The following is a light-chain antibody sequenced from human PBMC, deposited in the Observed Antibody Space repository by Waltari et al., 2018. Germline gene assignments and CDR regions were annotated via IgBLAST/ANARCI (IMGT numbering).Light chain of an antibody. J-gene: IGKJ5*01. Sequence: EIVLTQSPATLSLSPGERATLSCRASQSVSRSLAWYQHKPGQAPRLLIYEASNSATGIPARFSGRGSGTDFTLTISSLEPEDFAVYYCQQRSNWPPVTFGQGTRLEIK. CDR1: QSVSRS. V-gene: IGKV3-11*01. CDR3: QQRSNWPPVT. CDR2: EAS.